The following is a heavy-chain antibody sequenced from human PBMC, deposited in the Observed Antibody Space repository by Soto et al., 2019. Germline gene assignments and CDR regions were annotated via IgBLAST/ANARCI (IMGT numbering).Heavy chain of an antibody. CDR2: SVVGSGNT. V-gene: IGHV1-58*01. CDR1: VFTFTSSA. D-gene: IGHD3-10*01. Sequence: SVKVSCKASVFTFTSSALQWVRQARGQRLEGIGWSVVGSGNTNYAQKFRERVTITRDMSTSTAYMELSSLRSEDMAVYYCAVDRGIGILWFAKPDPFDIWGQGTMVTVSS. CDR3: AVDRGIGILWFAKPDPFDI. J-gene: IGHJ3*02.